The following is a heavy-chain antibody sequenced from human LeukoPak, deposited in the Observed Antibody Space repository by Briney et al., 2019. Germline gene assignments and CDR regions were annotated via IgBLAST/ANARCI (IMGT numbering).Heavy chain of an antibody. CDR3: VRDSGSYHGADY. CDR1: GFTFSSYG. J-gene: IGHJ4*02. CDR2: ISPSGSNI. Sequence: GGSLRLSCAASGFTFSSYGMHWVRQAPGKGLEWVSYISPSGSNIYYADFVRGRFTISRDNAKNSLYLQMNSLRAEDTAVYYCVRDSGSYHGADYWGQGTLVTVSS. D-gene: IGHD1-26*01. V-gene: IGHV3-48*04.